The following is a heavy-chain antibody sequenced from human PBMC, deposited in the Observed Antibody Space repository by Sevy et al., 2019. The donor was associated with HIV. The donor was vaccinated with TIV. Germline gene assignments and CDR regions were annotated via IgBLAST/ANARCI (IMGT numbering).Heavy chain of an antibody. CDR3: ASAMTNFDY. V-gene: IGHV3-23*01. Sequence: GGSLRLSCAASGFTFTSYAMSWVRQAPGKGLEWVSTISGSGGSTYYADSVRGRFTISRDNSKSTLYLQMNSLRAEDTAVYYYASAMTNFDYWGQGTLVTVSS. CDR2: ISGSGGST. CDR1: GFTFTSYA. J-gene: IGHJ4*02.